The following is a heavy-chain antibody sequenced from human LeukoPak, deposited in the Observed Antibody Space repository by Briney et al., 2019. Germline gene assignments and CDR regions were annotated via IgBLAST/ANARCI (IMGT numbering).Heavy chain of an antibody. CDR1: GGTFSSYT. Sequence: ASVKVSCKASGGTFSSYTISWVRQAPGQGLEWMGRIIPILGIANYAQKFQGRVTITADKSTSTAYMELSSLRSEDTAVYYCARDGGVGATPPFDYWGQGTLVTVSS. CDR3: ARDGGVGATPPFDY. D-gene: IGHD1-26*01. CDR2: IIPILGIA. J-gene: IGHJ4*02. V-gene: IGHV1-69*04.